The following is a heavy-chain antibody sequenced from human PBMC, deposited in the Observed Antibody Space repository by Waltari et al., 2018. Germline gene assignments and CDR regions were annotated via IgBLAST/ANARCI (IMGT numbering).Heavy chain of an antibody. D-gene: IGHD3-22*01. CDR2: ISGSGGST. Sequence: EVQLLESGGSLVQPGGSLRLSCAASGFTFSSYAMSWVRQAPGKGLEWVSAISGSGGSTYYADSVKGRFTISRDNSKNTLYLQMNSLRAEDTAVYYCAKVVNYYDSSGYLDYWGQGTLVTVSS. V-gene: IGHV3-23*01. CDR3: AKVVNYYDSSGYLDY. J-gene: IGHJ4*02. CDR1: GFTFSSYA.